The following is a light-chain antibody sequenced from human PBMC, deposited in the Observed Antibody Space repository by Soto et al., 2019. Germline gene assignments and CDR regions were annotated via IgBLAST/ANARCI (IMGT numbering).Light chain of an antibody. CDR1: QSVTSNY. Sequence: EIVLTQSPGTLSLSPGERATLSCRASQSVTSNYLAWYQQKPGQAPRLLMYGASTRATGIPERFSGSGSGTDFTLTISRLEPEDFAVYYCQQYGRSPPITFGQGTRLEMK. J-gene: IGKJ5*01. CDR3: QQYGRSPPIT. CDR2: GAS. V-gene: IGKV3-20*01.